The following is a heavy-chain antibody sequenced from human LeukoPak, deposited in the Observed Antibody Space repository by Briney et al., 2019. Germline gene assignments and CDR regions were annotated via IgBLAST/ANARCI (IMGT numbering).Heavy chain of an antibody. CDR2: IYYTGGA. Sequence: SETLSVTRTVRGGSLSSNYGSWIRPPPGKRLEWIGYIYYTGGAIYNPSLKGRVDLSLATSKHQFSLSLRCMTAAPTAVYYCARGDYYFDIWGQGTLVTVSS. CDR1: GGSLSSNY. V-gene: IGHV4-59*08. J-gene: IGHJ4*02. D-gene: IGHD2-21*02. CDR3: ARGDYYFDI.